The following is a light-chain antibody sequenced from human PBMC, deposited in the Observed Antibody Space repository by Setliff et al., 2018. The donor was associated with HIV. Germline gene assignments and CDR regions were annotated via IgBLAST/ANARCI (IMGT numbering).Light chain of an antibody. CDR2: DVS. V-gene: IGLV2-14*03. CDR1: SSDVGGYKY. J-gene: IGLJ2*01. CDR3: SSYTSSSSLV. Sequence: QSALTQPASVSGSPGQSITISCTGTSSDVGGYKYVSWYQRHPGKAPKLMIYDVSNRPSGVSNRFSGSKSGNTASLTISGLQAEDEADYYCSSYTSSSSLVFGGGTKVTVL.